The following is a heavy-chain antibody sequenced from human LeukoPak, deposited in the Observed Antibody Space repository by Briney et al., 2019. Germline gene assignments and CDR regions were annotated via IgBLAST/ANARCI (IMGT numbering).Heavy chain of an antibody. J-gene: IGHJ3*02. D-gene: IGHD3-10*01. CDR2: IYTTGST. Sequence: SETLSLTCTVSDGSISSYSWSWIRQPAGKGLEWIGHIYTTGSTNYNPSLKSRVTMSVDTSKNQFSLKLSSVTAADTAVYYCARGEYGSGSYYNQFNAFDIWGQGTMVTVSS. CDR1: DGSISSYS. V-gene: IGHV4-4*07. CDR3: ARGEYGSGSYYNQFNAFDI.